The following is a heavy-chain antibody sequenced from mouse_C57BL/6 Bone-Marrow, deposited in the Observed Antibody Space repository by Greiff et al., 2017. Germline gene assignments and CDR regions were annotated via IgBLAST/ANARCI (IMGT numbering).Heavy chain of an antibody. D-gene: IGHD2-2*01. J-gene: IGHJ2*01. CDR2: IYPRSGNT. CDR1: GYTFTSYG. V-gene: IGHV1-81*01. CDR3: ARLWFRNYFDY. Sequence: QVQLQQSGAELARPGASVKLSCKASGYTFTSYGISWVKQRTGQGLEWIGEIYPRSGNTYYNEKLKGKATLTADKSSSTAYMELRSLTSEDSAVYFCARLWFRNYFDYWGQGTTLTVSS.